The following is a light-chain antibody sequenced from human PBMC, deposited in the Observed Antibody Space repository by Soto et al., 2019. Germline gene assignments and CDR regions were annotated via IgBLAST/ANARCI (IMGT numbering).Light chain of an antibody. CDR3: QQYGSTPLT. J-gene: IGKJ4*01. CDR2: DAS. CDR1: QSVRSNY. Sequence: EMVLKQSPDTLSLSPGERATLSSRASQSVRSNYLAWYQQKPGQAPRFLIYDASSRATGIPDRFSGSGSGTDFTLTISRLEPEDFAVYYCQQYGSTPLTFGGGTKVDIK. V-gene: IGKV3-20*01.